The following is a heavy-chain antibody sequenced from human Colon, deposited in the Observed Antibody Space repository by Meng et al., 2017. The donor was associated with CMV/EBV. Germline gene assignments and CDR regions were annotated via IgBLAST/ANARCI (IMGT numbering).Heavy chain of an antibody. V-gene: IGHV1-2*02. D-gene: IGHD1-26*01. CDR2: INSNSGAT. J-gene: IGHJ4*02. CDR3: VRDPSGSRVPFDY. CDR1: GYSFSDYH. Sequence: VQFVQSEAKLKNPGASGNVSCKTSGYSFSDYHIPWVRQAPGQGLEWMGWINSNSGATDYAQKFQGRFTMTRDTSITTVYMELSSLRSDDTAVYYCVRDPSGSRVPFDYWGQGSLVTVSS.